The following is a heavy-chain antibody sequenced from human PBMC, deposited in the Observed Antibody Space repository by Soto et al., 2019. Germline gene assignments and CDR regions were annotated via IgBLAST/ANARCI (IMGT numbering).Heavy chain of an antibody. Sequence: QLQLQESGPGLVKPSETLSLTCSVSGGSINSDIHYWGWIRQPPGKGLEWIGSIYYSGGTYYNPSFKRRFTISIDTSKKQCALKLSSVTAADTALYYCARLRGSYYVDYWGQGALVTVSS. CDR2: IYYSGGT. CDR3: ARLRGSYYVDY. D-gene: IGHD1-26*01. J-gene: IGHJ4*02. V-gene: IGHV4-39*01. CDR1: GGSINSDIHY.